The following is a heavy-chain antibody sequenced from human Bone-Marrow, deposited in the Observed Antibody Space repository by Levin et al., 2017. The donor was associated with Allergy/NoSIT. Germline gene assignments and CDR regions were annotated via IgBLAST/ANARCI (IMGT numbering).Heavy chain of an antibody. D-gene: IGHD4-17*01. CDR3: AGDKDGDYVGSKWFDP. J-gene: IGHJ5*02. Sequence: KISCKTSGGTFSNYAFGWVRQAPGQGLEWMGTIIPMFGTPNYAEKFQGRVTITADKSTSTASMSLSSLRSEDTAIYFCAGDKDGDYVGSKWFDPWGQGTLVTVSS. V-gene: IGHV1-69*06. CDR2: IIPMFGTP. CDR1: GGTFSNYA.